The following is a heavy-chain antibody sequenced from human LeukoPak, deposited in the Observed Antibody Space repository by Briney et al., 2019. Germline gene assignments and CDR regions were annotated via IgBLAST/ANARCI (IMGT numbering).Heavy chain of an antibody. CDR2: IIPIFGTA. Sequence: GASVKVSCKASGYTFSSYAISWVRQAPGQGLEWMGGIIPIFGTANYAQKFQGRVTITADESTSTAYMELSSLRSEDTAVYYCASPISVVTIFGVVTYDAFDIWGQGTMVTVSS. J-gene: IGHJ3*02. V-gene: IGHV1-69*13. D-gene: IGHD3-3*01. CDR3: ASPISVVTIFGVVTYDAFDI. CDR1: GYTFSSYA.